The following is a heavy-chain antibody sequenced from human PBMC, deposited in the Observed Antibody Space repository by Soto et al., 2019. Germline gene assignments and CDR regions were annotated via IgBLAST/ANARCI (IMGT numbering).Heavy chain of an antibody. CDR3: ARVYSGSYSDS. Sequence: PSETLSLTCAVSSGSISSGGYSWSWIRQPPGKGLEWIGYIYHSGSTYYNPSLKSRVTISVDRSKNQFSLKLSSATAADTAVFYCARVYSGSYSDSWGQGTLVTVSS. CDR2: IYHSGST. V-gene: IGHV4-30-2*01. CDR1: SGSISSGGYS. J-gene: IGHJ4*02. D-gene: IGHD1-26*01.